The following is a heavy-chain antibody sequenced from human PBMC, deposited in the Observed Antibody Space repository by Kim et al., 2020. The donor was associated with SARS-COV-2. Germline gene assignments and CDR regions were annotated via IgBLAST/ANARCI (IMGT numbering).Heavy chain of an antibody. CDR2: STI. J-gene: IGHJ2*01. V-gene: IGHV3-48*03. D-gene: IGHD1-26*01. Sequence: STIYYADSVKGRFTISRDNAKNSLYLQMNSLRAEDTAVYYCARDLGGYFDLWGRGTLVTVSS. CDR3: ARDLGGYFDL.